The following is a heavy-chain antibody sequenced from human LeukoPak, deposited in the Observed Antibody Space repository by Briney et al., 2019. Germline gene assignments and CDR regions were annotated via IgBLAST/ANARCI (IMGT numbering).Heavy chain of an antibody. D-gene: IGHD3-16*01. V-gene: IGHV3-30*03. CDR1: GFTFRSYG. CDR3: ARGGDHPTYLFQYMDV. Sequence: GGSLRLSCAASGFTFRSYGMHWVRQAPGKGLEWVAVISYDGSNKYYGDSVKGRFTISRDNSKNTLYLQMNSLRAEDTAVYYCARGGDHPTYLFQYMDVWGKGTTVTISS. CDR2: ISYDGSNK. J-gene: IGHJ6*03.